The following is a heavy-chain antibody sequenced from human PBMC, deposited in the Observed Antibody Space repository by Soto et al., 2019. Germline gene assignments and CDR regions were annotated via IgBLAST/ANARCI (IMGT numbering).Heavy chain of an antibody. CDR1: GFTLSSFS. J-gene: IGHJ5*01. D-gene: IGHD6-19*01. CDR3: ARDSYSSLFDS. V-gene: IGHV3-21*01. Sequence: LRLSCVASGFTLSSFSMSWVRQTPGKGLEWVSSITTGNDYISYADSVKGRFTISRDNAKNSLFLQMNSLRAEDTALYFCARDSYSSLFDSWGQGTLVTVSS. CDR2: ITTGNDYI.